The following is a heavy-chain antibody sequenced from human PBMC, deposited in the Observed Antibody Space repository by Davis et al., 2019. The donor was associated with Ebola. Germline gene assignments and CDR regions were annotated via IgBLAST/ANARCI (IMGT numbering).Heavy chain of an antibody. CDR1: GGSISSYY. CDR3: ARAGGYDFYWFDP. V-gene: IGHV4-59*01. CDR2: IYYSGST. Sequence: PSETLSLTCTVSGGSISSYYWSWIRQPPGKGLEWIGYIYYSGSTNYNPSLKSRVTISVDTSKNQFSLKLSSVTAADTAVYYCARAGGYDFYWFDPWGQGTLVTVSS. D-gene: IGHD5-12*01. J-gene: IGHJ5*02.